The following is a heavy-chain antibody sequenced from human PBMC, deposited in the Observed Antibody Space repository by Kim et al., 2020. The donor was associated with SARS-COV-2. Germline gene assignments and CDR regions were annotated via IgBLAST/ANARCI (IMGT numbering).Heavy chain of an antibody. Sequence: SETLSLTCTVSGYSISSGYYWGWIRQPPGKGLEWIGSIYHSGSTYYNPSLKSRVTISVDTSKNQFSLKLSSVTAADTAVYYCARAIPGYCSGGSCYSADYWGQGTLVTVSS. V-gene: IGHV4-38-2*02. J-gene: IGHJ4*02. CDR2: IYHSGST. D-gene: IGHD2-15*01. CDR3: ARAIPGYCSGGSCYSADY. CDR1: GYSISSGYY.